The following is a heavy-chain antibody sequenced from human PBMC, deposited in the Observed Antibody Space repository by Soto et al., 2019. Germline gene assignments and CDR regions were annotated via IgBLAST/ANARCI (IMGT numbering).Heavy chain of an antibody. J-gene: IGHJ6*02. CDR2: ISSSSSYI. CDR1: GFTFSSYS. D-gene: IGHD3-16*01. CDR3: ARRGDSYYYYGMDV. Sequence: GSLRLSCAASGFTFSSYSMNWVRQAPGKGLEWVSSISSSSSYIYYADSVKGRFTISRDNAKNSLYLQMNSLRAEDTAVYYCARRGDSYYYYGMDVWGQGTTVTVSS. V-gene: IGHV3-21*01.